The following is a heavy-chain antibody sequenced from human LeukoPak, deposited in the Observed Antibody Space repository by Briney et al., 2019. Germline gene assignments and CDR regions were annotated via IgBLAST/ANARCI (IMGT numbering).Heavy chain of an antibody. CDR3: TTGPSLGYCSGGSCAVHDY. CDR2: IKCKTDGGTT. CDR1: GFTFSNAW. J-gene: IGHJ4*02. Sequence: GGSLRLFCAASGFTFSNAWTRCVRHAPGKGLEWVGRIKCKTDGGTTDYAAAVKGRFTISRDDSKNTLYLEMNSLKTEDTAVYYCTTGPSLGYCSGGSCAVHDYWGEGALVTVSS. D-gene: IGHD2-15*01. V-gene: IGHV3-15*01.